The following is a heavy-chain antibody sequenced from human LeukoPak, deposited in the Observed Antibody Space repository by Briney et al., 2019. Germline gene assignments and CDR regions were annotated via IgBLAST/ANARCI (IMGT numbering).Heavy chain of an antibody. CDR3: ARGAKTYYYGSGSYFFGY. D-gene: IGHD3-10*01. CDR1: GYTFTSYA. J-gene: IGHJ4*02. Sequence: ASVKVSCKASGYTFTSYAMHWVRQAPGQRLEWMGWINAGNGNTKYSQKFQGRVTMTRDTSTSTVYMELSSLRSKDTAVYYCARGAKTYYYGSGSYFFGYWGQGTLVTVSS. CDR2: INAGNGNT. V-gene: IGHV1-3*01.